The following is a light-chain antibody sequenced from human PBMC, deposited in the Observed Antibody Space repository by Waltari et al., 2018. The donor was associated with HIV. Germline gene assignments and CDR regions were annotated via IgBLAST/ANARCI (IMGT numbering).Light chain of an antibody. CDR1: PGAVTDALY. CDR3: FLTYSAPLRV. V-gene: IGLV7-46*01. Sequence: QAVVTQEPSLPVSPGGTVTLTCGPSPGAVTDALYPSRFQQKPRQAPRALIYYTINKFPGTPARVSGSLLGGKAALTLSGAQPEDEADYYCFLTYSAPLRVFGGGTKLTVL. J-gene: IGLJ3*02. CDR2: YTI.